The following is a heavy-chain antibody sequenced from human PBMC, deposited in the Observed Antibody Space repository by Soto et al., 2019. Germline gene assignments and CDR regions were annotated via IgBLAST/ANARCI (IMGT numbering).Heavy chain of an antibody. V-gene: IGHV6-1*01. CDR2: TYYRPRWYN. CDR1: GDSVSGNSPA. D-gene: IGHD6-6*01. CDR3: AKVFSSNLRTPSYLDF. J-gene: IGHJ4*02. Sequence: SEALSRSCAMSGDSVSGNSPACKSIRQSPTRGLEWLGRTYYRPRWYNDYAVSVKSRITVTPDTSKNQFSLHLNSVTPEDTAVYYCAKVFSSNLRTPSYLDFCGPGALVTVSS.